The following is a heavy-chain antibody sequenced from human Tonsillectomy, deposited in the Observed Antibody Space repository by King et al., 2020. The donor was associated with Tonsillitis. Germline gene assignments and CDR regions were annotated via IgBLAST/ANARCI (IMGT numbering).Heavy chain of an antibody. V-gene: IGHV3-7*03. J-gene: IGHJ6*03. CDR1: GFTFRSYW. D-gene: IGHD3-10*01. Sequence: VQLVESGGGLVQPGGSLRLSCAGSGFTFRSYWMSWVRQAPGKGLEWVGNINQDGSEKYYVDSVKGRFTISRENAKDSLYLQMNSLRAEDTAVYYCARVSGSYSYYMGVWGKGTTVTVSS. CDR2: INQDGSEK. CDR3: ARVSGSYSYYMGV.